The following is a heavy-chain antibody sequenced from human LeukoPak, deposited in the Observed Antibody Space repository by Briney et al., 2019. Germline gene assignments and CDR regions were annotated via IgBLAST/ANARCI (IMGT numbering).Heavy chain of an antibody. D-gene: IGHD6-19*01. CDR3: ARDPADSGWYFDH. CDR2: ISRSGSII. V-gene: IGHV3-48*02. J-gene: IGHJ4*02. CDR1: GFTFSSYG. Sequence: GGSLRLSCAASGFTFSSYGMTWVRQAPGKGLEWVSYISRSGSIIYYADSVKGRFIVSRDNAKNSLYLQMNSLRDEDTAVYYCARDPADSGWYFDHWGPGTLVTVSS.